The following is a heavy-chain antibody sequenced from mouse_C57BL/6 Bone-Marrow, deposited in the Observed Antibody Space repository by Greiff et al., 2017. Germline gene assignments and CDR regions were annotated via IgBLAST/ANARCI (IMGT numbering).Heavy chain of an antibody. D-gene: IGHD2-2*01. Sequence: VQLQQPGAELVKPGASVKLSCKASGYTFTSYWMHWVKQRPGRGLEWSGRIDPNSGGTKYNEKFKSKDTLTVDKPSSTAYMQLSSLTSEDSAVYYCAVYGYFAYWGQGTLVTVSA. CDR2: IDPNSGGT. V-gene: IGHV1-72*01. CDR1: GYTFTSYW. J-gene: IGHJ3*01. CDR3: AVYGYFAY.